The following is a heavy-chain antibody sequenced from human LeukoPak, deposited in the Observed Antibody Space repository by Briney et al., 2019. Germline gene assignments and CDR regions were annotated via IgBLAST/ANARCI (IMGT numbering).Heavy chain of an antibody. CDR3: AKGIHPGPDYYDSSGYLQRTDDY. D-gene: IGHD3-22*01. Sequence: GGSLRLSCAASGFTFDDYAMHWVRQAPGKGLEWVSGISWNSGSIGYADSVKGRFTISRDNAKNSLYLQMNSLRAEDTALYYCAKGIHPGPDYYDSSGYLQRTDDYWGQGTLVTVSS. CDR1: GFTFDDYA. V-gene: IGHV3-9*01. CDR2: ISWNSGSI. J-gene: IGHJ4*02.